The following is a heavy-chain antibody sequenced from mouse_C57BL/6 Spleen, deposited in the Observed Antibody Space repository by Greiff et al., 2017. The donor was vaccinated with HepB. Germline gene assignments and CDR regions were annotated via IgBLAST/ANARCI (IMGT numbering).Heavy chain of an antibody. CDR2: INPSTGGT. D-gene: IGHD1-1*01. J-gene: IGHJ2*01. Sequence: VQLQQSGPELVKPGASVKISCKASGYSFTGYYMNWVKQSPEKSLEWIGEINPSTGGTTYNQKFKAKATLTVDKSSSTAYMQLKSLTSEDSAVYYCARGDYGSTFDYWGQGTTRTVSS. V-gene: IGHV1-42*01. CDR3: ARGDYGSTFDY. CDR1: GYSFTGYY.